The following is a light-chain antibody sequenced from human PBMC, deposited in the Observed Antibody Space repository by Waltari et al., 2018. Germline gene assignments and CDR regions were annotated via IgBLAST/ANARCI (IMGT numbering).Light chain of an antibody. Sequence: DLQMPQSPASVSASVGDRVTITCRASQAISSLVAWYQQKPGKAPRLLIFGASTLQGGVPSRFSGSGSGTDFTLTISSLQPEDFATYYCQQGDRSLPLTFGGGTKVEI. V-gene: IGKV1-12*01. CDR2: GAS. J-gene: IGKJ4*01. CDR1: QAISSL. CDR3: QQGDRSLPLT.